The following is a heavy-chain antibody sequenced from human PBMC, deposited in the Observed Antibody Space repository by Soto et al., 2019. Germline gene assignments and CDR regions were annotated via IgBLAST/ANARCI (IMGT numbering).Heavy chain of an antibody. Sequence: QVQLVESGGGLVKPGGSLRLSCAVSGFAFSDPYMSWIRQAPGKGLEWISYISSSGSTIYYADSVKGRFTISRDNAKKSLYLQMDSLTADDTAVYYCARGWASVTTPFDYWGQGTQVTVSS. V-gene: IGHV3-11*01. D-gene: IGHD4-17*01. CDR3: ARGWASVTTPFDY. CDR2: ISSSGSTI. J-gene: IGHJ4*02. CDR1: GFAFSDPY.